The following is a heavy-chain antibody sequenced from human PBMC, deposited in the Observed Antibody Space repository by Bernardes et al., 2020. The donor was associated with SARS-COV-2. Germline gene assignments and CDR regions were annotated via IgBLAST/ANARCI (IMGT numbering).Heavy chain of an antibody. CDR1: GYTFTTYW. CDR2: IYPGDSDT. D-gene: IGHD1-26*01. CDR3: VRTVGASIDCLDQ. V-gene: IGHV5-51*01. Sequence: GESLKISCKGSGYTFTTYWIGWVRQMPGKGLEWMGMIYPGDSDTRYSPSFQGHVTISADKSISTAYLQWSSLKASDTAMYYCVRTVGASIDCLDQWGQGTLVTVSS. J-gene: IGHJ4*02.